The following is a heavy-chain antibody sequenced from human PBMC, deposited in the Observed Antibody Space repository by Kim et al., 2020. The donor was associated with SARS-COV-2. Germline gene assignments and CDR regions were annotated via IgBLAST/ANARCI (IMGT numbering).Heavy chain of an antibody. V-gene: IGHV3-30*02. J-gene: IGHJ4*02. Sequence: SVQGQFTISRHNSNNPRYLKMNSMEAEDTAVYYCAKADSRTYDYPCFFDYWGQGTLVTVSS. D-gene: IGHD3-22*01. CDR3: AKADSRTYDYPCFFDY.